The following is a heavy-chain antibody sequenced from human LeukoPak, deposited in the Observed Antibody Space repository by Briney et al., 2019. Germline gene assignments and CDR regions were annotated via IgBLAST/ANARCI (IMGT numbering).Heavy chain of an antibody. D-gene: IGHD5-18*01. V-gene: IGHV4-34*01. CDR2: INHSGST. CDR1: GGSFSGYY. J-gene: IGHJ4*02. Sequence: PSETLSLTCAVYGGSFSGYYWSWIRQPPGKGLEWIGEINHSGSTNYNPSLKSRVTISVDTSKNQFSLKLSSVTAADTAVYYCARGNGDTAMVTADYWGQGTLVTVSS. CDR3: ARGNGDTAMVTADY.